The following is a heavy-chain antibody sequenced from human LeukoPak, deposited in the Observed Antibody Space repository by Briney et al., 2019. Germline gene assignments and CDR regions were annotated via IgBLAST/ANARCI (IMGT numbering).Heavy chain of an antibody. V-gene: IGHV1-2*02. CDR3: AKTYQIAAAGYFDY. CDR1: GYTFTGYY. D-gene: IGHD6-13*01. CDR2: INPNSGGT. Sequence: ASVKVSCKASGYTFTGYYMHWVRQAPGQGLEWMGSINPNSGGTNYAQKFQGRVTMTGYTSISTAYMELSRLRPDDTAVYYCAKTYQIAAAGYFDYWGQGTLVTVSS. J-gene: IGHJ4*02.